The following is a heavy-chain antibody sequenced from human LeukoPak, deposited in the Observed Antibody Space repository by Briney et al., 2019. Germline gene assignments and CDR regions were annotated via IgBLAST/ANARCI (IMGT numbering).Heavy chain of an antibody. CDR2: INPNSGGT. D-gene: IGHD5-18*01. V-gene: IGHV1-2*02. CDR3: AREFDVNTAMVGAFDI. J-gene: IGHJ3*02. Sequence: ASVKVSCKASGYTFTSYGISWVRQAPGQGLEWMGWINPNSGGTNYAQKFQGRVTMTRDTSISTAYMELSRLRSDDTAVYYCAREFDVNTAMVGAFDIWGQGTMVTVSS. CDR1: GYTFTSYG.